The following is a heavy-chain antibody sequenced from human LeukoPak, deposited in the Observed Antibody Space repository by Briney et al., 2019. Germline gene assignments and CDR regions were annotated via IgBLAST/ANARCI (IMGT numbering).Heavy chain of an antibody. Sequence: SETLSLTCTVSGGSISSFHWSWIRQPPGKGLEWIGYIYYSGSTNYNPSLKSRVSISIDTSNNQFSLKLSSVTAADTAVYYCARVGFCSGGTCRFGPWGQGTLVTVSS. CDR2: IYYSGST. CDR1: GGSISSFH. V-gene: IGHV4-59*01. CDR3: ARVGFCSGGTCRFGP. J-gene: IGHJ5*02. D-gene: IGHD2-15*01.